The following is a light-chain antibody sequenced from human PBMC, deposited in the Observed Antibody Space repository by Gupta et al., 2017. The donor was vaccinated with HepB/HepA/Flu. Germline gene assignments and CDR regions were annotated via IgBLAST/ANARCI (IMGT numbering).Light chain of an antibody. V-gene: IGLV3-1*01. CDR1: KLGDKY. CDR2: QDT. CDR3: QAWDSSIYLV. J-gene: IGLJ2*01. Sequence: SYELTQPPSVSVSPGQTASITCSGDKLGDKYVCWYQQKPGKSPVVVIYQDTKRPSGIPERFPGSNSGNTATLTISGTQAMDEADYYCQAWDSSIYLVFGGGTKLTVL.